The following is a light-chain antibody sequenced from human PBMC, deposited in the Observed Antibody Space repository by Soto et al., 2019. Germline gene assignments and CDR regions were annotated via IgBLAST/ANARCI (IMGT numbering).Light chain of an antibody. CDR1: QSVRRY. Sequence: DNQMTQSPSSLSASVGDRVTITCRASQSVRRYLNWYQQKQGKAPKLLIYATSSLQSGVPSRFSGSGSGADFTLTISSLQPEDFATYYCHQTSNIPFTFGGGTKVEN. V-gene: IGKV1-39*01. CDR2: ATS. J-gene: IGKJ4*01. CDR3: HQTSNIPFT.